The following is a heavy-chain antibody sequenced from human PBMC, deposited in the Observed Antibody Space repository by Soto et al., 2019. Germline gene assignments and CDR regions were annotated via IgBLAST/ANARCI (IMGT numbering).Heavy chain of an antibody. V-gene: IGHV3-15*07. Sequence: EVQLVESGGGLVKPGGSLRLSCVASGFIFGNTWMNWVRQAPGKGLEWVGRIKTMTGGGTTDYAASVNGRFTISRDDSKSTLYLQMNSLRTEDTAVYSCTTGFFDSGGVDSWGQGTLVTVSS. CDR2: IKTMTGGGTT. CDR3: TTGFFDSGGVDS. J-gene: IGHJ4*02. D-gene: IGHD3-22*01. CDR1: GFIFGNTW.